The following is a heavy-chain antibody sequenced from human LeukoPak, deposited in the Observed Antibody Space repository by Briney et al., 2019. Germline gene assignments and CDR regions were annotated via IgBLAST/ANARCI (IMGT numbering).Heavy chain of an antibody. D-gene: IGHD5-18*01. CDR1: GFTFSSYS. J-gene: IGHJ4*02. CDR3: ARDRQRRGYSYGWDFDY. V-gene: IGHV3-21*01. CDR2: ISSSSSYI. Sequence: GGSLRLSCAASGFTFSSYSMNWVRQAPGKGLEWVSSISSSSSYIYYADSVKGRFNISRDNAKNSLYLQMSSLRAEDTAVYYCARDRQRRGYSYGWDFDYWGQGTLVTVSS.